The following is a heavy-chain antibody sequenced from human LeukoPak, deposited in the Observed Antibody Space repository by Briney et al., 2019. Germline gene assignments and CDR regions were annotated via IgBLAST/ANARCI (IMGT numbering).Heavy chain of an antibody. V-gene: IGHV3-23*01. CDR2: ISNSGDYT. D-gene: IGHD3-10*01. J-gene: IGHJ4*02. CDR3: AKTRGSGPFDY. CDR1: GFIFSNYG. Sequence: GGSLRLSCAVSGFIFSNYGMNWVRQAPGKGLEWVSAISNSGDYTYYADSVKGRFTISRDNSKNTLYLQMNNLRAEDTAVYYCAKTRGSGPFDYWGQGTLVTVSS.